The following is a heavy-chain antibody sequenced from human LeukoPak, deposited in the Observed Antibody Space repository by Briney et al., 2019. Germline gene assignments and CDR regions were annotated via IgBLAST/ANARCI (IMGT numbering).Heavy chain of an antibody. D-gene: IGHD3-9*01. V-gene: IGHV3-64D*06. CDR2: ISSNGGST. CDR1: GFTFSSYA. Sequence: PGGSLRLSCSASGFTFSSYAMHWVRQAPGKGLEYVSAISSNGGSTYYADSVKGRFTISRDNSKNTLYLQMSSLRAEDTAVYYCVKDLNVLRYFDWPAPDAFDIWGQGTMVTVSS. CDR3: VKDLNVLRYFDWPAPDAFDI. J-gene: IGHJ3*02.